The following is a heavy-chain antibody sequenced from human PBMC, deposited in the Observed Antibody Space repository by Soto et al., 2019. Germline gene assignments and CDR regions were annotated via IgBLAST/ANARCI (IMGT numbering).Heavy chain of an antibody. Sequence: QVQLVESGGGVVQPGRSLRLSCAASGFTFSSYGMHWVRQAPGKGLEWVAVIWYDGSNKYYADSVKGRFTISRDNSKNTLYLQMNSPRAEDTAVYYCARGPAGILDYYYYMDVWGKGTTVTVSS. V-gene: IGHV3-33*01. J-gene: IGHJ6*03. CDR3: ARGPAGILDYYYYMDV. D-gene: IGHD1-20*01. CDR1: GFTFSSYG. CDR2: IWYDGSNK.